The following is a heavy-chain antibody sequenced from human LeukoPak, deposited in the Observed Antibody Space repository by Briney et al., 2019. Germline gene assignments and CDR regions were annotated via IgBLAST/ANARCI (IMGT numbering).Heavy chain of an antibody. CDR2: INPSGGST. CDR1: GYTFTNYY. V-gene: IGHV1-46*01. Sequence: ASVKVSCKASGYTFTNYYIHWVRQAPGQGLEWMGIINPSGGSTTYAQKFQGRVSMTRDTSTSTAYMELSSLRSEDTAMYYCAGGGGRPRPFDYWGQGTLVTVSS. J-gene: IGHJ4*02. D-gene: IGHD2-15*01. CDR3: AGGGGRPRPFDY.